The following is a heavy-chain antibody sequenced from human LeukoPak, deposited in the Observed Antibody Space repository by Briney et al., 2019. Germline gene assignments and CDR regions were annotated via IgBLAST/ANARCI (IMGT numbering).Heavy chain of an antibody. CDR2: IIPNSGGT. D-gene: IGHD3-22*01. Sequence: ASVKVSCKAAGDTISAYSLNWVRQAPGQGLEWMGGIIPNSGGTNYAQKFQGRVTMTRDTSISTAYMELSSLRSEDTAVYYCASSSGYYYDSSGYFDYWGQGTLVTVSS. CDR1: GDTISAYS. CDR3: ASSSGYYYDSSGYFDY. J-gene: IGHJ4*02. V-gene: IGHV1-2*02.